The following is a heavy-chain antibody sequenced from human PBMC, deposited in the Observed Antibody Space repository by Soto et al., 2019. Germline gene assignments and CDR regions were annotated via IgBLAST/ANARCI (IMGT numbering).Heavy chain of an antibody. CDR2: ISGSGGTT. D-gene: IGHD3-10*01. J-gene: IGHJ4*02. CDR1: GFTFSSYA. CDR3: VKPHGGVLSHFHQ. Sequence: EVQLLESGGNLVQPGGSLRLSCSASGFTFSSYALTWVRQAPGKGLEWISAISGSGGTTYFADSVKGRFTISRDNSMDTLYLQMNSLPAADTAVYYCVKPHGGVLSHFHQWGQGTLVTVSS. V-gene: IGHV3-23*01.